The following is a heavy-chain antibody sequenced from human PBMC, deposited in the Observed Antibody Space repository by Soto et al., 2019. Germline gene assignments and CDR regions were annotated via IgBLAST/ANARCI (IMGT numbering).Heavy chain of an antibody. CDR3: ARDRIAVACTRGATPFDY. Sequence: SETLSLTCTVSGGSISSSSYYWGWIRQPPGKGLEWIGSIYYSGSTYYNPSLKSRVTISVDTSKNQFSLKLSSVTAADTAVYYCARDRIAVACTRGATPFDYWGQGTLVTVSS. D-gene: IGHD6-19*01. J-gene: IGHJ4*02. CDR1: GGSISSSSYY. V-gene: IGHV4-39*07. CDR2: IYYSGST.